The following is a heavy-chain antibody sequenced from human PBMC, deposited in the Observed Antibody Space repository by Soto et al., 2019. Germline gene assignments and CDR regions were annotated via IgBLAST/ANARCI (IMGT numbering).Heavy chain of an antibody. CDR2: ISGSGGST. D-gene: IGHD6-19*01. V-gene: IGHV3-23*01. Sequence: GGSLRLSCAASGFTFSSYAMSWVRQAPGKGLEWVSAISGSGGSTYYADSVKGRFTISRDNSKNTLYLQMNSLRAEDTAVYYCAKHPNIAVAGKAIWFDPWGKGTLVTVSS. CDR3: AKHPNIAVAGKAIWFDP. CDR1: GFTFSSYA. J-gene: IGHJ5*02.